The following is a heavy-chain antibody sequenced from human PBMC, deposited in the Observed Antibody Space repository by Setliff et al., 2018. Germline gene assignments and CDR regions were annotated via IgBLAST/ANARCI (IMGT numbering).Heavy chain of an antibody. CDR1: GGSISSHY. Sequence: SETLSLTCTVSGGSISSHYWSWIRQPPGKGLEWIGSIYYSGSTNYNPSLKSRVTISVDTSKNQFSLKLSSVTAADTAVYYCAREDGGGWLAPFDYWGQGTLVTVSS. CDR3: AREDGGGWLAPFDY. CDR2: IYYSGST. J-gene: IGHJ4*02. D-gene: IGHD6-19*01. V-gene: IGHV4-59*11.